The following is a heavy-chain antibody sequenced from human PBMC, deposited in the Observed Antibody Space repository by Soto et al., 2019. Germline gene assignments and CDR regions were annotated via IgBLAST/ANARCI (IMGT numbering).Heavy chain of an antibody. CDR3: ARAGCSSTSCYSPVNGMDV. CDR2: IYSGGST. D-gene: IGHD2-2*02. J-gene: IGHJ6*02. V-gene: IGHV3-53*01. Sequence: EVQLVESGGGLIQPGGSLRLSCAASGFTVSSNYMSWVRQAPGKRLEWVSVIYSGGSTYYADSVKGRFTISRDNSKNTLYLQMNSLRAEDTAVYYCARAGCSSTSCYSPVNGMDVWAQGTTVTVSS. CDR1: GFTVSSNY.